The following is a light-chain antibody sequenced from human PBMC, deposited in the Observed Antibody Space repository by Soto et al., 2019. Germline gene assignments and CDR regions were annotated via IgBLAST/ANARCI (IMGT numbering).Light chain of an antibody. CDR3: QQYGGSPLIT. J-gene: IGKJ5*01. Sequence: EVELTQSPGTLSLSPGEGATLFCRAGQSISSNYLAWYQQKPGQAPRLLIYGAFSRATGIPDRFSGSGSGTDVSLTISRLEPEDFAVYYCQQYGGSPLITFGQGTRLEI. CDR1: QSISSNY. V-gene: IGKV3-20*01. CDR2: GAF.